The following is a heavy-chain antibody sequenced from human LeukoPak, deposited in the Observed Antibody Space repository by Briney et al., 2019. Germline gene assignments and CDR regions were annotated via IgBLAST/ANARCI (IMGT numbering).Heavy chain of an antibody. D-gene: IGHD4-17*01. J-gene: IGHJ4*02. CDR1: GFTVSSNY. V-gene: IGHV3-53*01. CDR3: ARTVTTGVGGH. CDR2: IYSGGST. Sequence: GGSLRLSCPASGFTVSSNYMSWVRQAPGKGLEWVSVIYSGGSTYYADSVKGRFTISRDNSKNTLYLQMNSLRAEDTAVYYCARTVTTGVGGHWGQGTLVTVSS.